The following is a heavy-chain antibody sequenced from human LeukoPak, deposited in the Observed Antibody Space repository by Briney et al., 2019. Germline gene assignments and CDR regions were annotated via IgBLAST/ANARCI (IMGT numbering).Heavy chain of an antibody. J-gene: IGHJ4*02. CDR3: ARVRGARLFSSSLGDDY. Sequence: ASVKVSCKASGYTFTSYAMHWVRQAPGQRLEWMGWINAGNGNTKYSQKFQGRVTITRDTSASTAYMELSSLRSEDTAVYYCARVRGARLFSSSLGDDYWGQGTLVTVSS. V-gene: IGHV1-3*01. D-gene: IGHD6-13*01. CDR1: GYTFTSYA. CDR2: INAGNGNT.